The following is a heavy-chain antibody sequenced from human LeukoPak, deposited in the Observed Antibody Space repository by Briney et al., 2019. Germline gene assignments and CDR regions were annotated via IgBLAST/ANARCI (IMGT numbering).Heavy chain of an antibody. CDR1: GFTFSTYS. Sequence: GGSLRLSCAASGFTFSTYSMDWVRQAPGKGLEWVSFISSNSRTIDYADSVKGRFTISRDNAKNSLYLQMNSLRDEDTAVYYCARLVYGELSSYDYWGQGTLVTVSS. CDR3: ARLVYGELSSYDY. V-gene: IGHV3-48*02. CDR2: ISSNSRTI. J-gene: IGHJ4*02. D-gene: IGHD3-10*02.